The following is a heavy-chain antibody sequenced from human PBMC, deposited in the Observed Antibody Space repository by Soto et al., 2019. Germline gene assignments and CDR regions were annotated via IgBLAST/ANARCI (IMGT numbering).Heavy chain of an antibody. CDR3: ARVGSGGCCWFDP. D-gene: IGHD6-19*01. CDR1: GYPFTTFA. J-gene: IGHJ5*02. Sequence: QVQLVQSGPEVKNPGASVRVSCKASGYPFTTFAITWVRQAPGQGPEWMGWINTYNDYTNYAQKFQGRVTMTADTSTITAYLELRSLSSDDTAVYYCARVGSGGCCWFDPWGQGTLVTVSS. CDR2: INTYNDYT. V-gene: IGHV1-18*01.